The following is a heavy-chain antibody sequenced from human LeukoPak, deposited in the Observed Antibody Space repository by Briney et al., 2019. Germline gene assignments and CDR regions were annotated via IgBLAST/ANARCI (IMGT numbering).Heavy chain of an antibody. CDR2: IYYSGST. D-gene: IGHD6-19*01. J-gene: IGHJ4*02. Sequence: PSGTLSLTCTVACGSISSYYWSWIRQPPGKGLEWIGYIYYSGSTNYNPSLKSRVTISVDTSKNQFSLKLSSVTAADTAVYYCASISEYSSGWSPPFDYWGQGTLVTVSS. CDR1: CGSISSYY. V-gene: IGHV4-59*01. CDR3: ASISEYSSGWSPPFDY.